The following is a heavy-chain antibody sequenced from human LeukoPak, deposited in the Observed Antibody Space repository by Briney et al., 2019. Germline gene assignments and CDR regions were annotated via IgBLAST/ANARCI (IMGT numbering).Heavy chain of an antibody. J-gene: IGHJ2*01. CDR3: ARDLEMATTLYWYFDL. Sequence: ASVKVSCKASGYTFTSYGISWVRQAPGQGLEWMGWISAYNGNTNYAQKFQGRVPITADKSTNTAYMELSSLRSEDTAVYYCARDLEMATTLYWYFDLWGRGTLVTVSS. V-gene: IGHV1-18*01. D-gene: IGHD5-24*01. CDR2: ISAYNGNT. CDR1: GYTFTSYG.